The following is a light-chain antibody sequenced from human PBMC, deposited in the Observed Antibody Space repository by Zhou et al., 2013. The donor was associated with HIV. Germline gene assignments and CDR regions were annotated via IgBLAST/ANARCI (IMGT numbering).Light chain of an antibody. J-gene: IGKJ4*01. V-gene: IGKV1-5*03. CDR3: QPLNTYLLT. CDR1: QGIHTW. Sequence: IRMTQSPSSFSASTGDRVAITCRASQGIHTWLAWYQQKEGKAPNLLIYQASSLQIGVPRRFSGSGSGTEFTLTISSLQPEDFATYYCQPLNTYLLTFGGGTKVEIK. CDR2: QAS.